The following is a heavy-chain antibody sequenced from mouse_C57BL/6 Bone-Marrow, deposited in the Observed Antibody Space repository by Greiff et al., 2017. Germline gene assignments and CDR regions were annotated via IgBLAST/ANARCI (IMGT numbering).Heavy chain of an antibody. J-gene: IGHJ2*01. CDR3: ASLYYYCSSFDY. D-gene: IGHD1-1*01. V-gene: IGHV1-19*01. CDR2: INPYNGGT. Sequence: DVQLQESGPVLVKPGASVTMSCKASGYTFTDYYMNWVQQSHGKSLEWIGVINPYNGGTSYNQKFKGQATLTVDKSSNTAYMELISLTSEDSAVYYCASLYYYCSSFDYWGQGTTLTVSS. CDR1: GYTFTDYY.